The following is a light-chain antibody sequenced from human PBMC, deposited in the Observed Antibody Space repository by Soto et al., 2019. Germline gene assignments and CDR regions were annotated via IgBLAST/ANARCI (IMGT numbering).Light chain of an antibody. CDR1: QSLLHSNVYTY. CDR3: MQALQTIT. J-gene: IGKJ5*01. CDR2: LGS. V-gene: IGKV2-28*01. Sequence: DIVMTQSPLFLPVTPGEPASISCRSSQSLLHSNVYTYLDWYLQKPGQSPQLLIYLGSNRASGVSDRFSGSGSGTDFTLEISRVEAEDVGVYYCMQALQTITFGQGTRLEIK.